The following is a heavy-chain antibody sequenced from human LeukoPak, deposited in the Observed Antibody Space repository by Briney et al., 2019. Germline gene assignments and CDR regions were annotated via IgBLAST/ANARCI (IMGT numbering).Heavy chain of an antibody. CDR1: GFTLTWHV. Sequence: GGSLRLSCSASGFTLTWHVMHWVRQAPGKALEYVSFIHHNGDITSYADSVRGRFTISRDNSKNTLYLQMNSLRAEDTAVYYCARGGSSYGSGELVYWGQGTLVTVSS. CDR2: IHHNGDIT. D-gene: IGHD3-10*01. V-gene: IGHV3-64*04. J-gene: IGHJ4*02. CDR3: ARGGSSYGSGELVY.